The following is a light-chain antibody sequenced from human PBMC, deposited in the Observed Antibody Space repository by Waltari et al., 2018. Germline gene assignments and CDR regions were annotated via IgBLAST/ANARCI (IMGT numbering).Light chain of an antibody. Sequence: QPVLTQTPSASASLGASVTLTCTLSSGYPHYKVDWYQQRPGKGTHFLMRVGIGGIVGSKGDGIPDRFAVSGAGLNRYMTIKNIQEEDEGDYYCGTDHGSGSDFVVVFGGGTKVTVL. CDR2: VGIGGIVG. CDR1: SGYPHYK. J-gene: IGLJ2*01. V-gene: IGLV9-49*01. CDR3: GTDHGSGSDFVVV.